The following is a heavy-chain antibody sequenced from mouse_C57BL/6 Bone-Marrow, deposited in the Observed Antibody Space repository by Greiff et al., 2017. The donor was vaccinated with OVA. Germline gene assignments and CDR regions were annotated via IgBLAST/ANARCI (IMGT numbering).Heavy chain of an antibody. CDR2: IYPYDSET. V-gene: IGHV1-61*01. CDR3: ATDD. Sequence: QVQLKQPGAELVRPGSSVKLSCKASGYTFTSYWMDWVKQRPGQGLEWIGNIYPYDSETHYNPKFKDKATLTVDKSSSTAYMQLSSLTSEDSAVYYCATDDWGRGTTLTVSS. CDR1: GYTFTSYW. J-gene: IGHJ2*01.